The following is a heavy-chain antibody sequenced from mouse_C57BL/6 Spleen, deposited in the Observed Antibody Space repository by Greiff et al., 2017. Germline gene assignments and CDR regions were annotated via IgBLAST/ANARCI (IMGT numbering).Heavy chain of an antibody. CDR2: ISSGSSTI. J-gene: IGHJ3*01. Sequence: DVKLVESGGGLVKPGGSLKLSCAASGFTFSDYGMHWVRQAPEKGLEWVAYISSGSSTIYYADTVKGRFTISRDNAKNTLFLQMTSLRSEDTAMYYCAYDYDGETLFAYWGQGTLVTVSA. CDR1: GFTFSDYG. D-gene: IGHD2-4*01. CDR3: AYDYDGETLFAY. V-gene: IGHV5-17*01.